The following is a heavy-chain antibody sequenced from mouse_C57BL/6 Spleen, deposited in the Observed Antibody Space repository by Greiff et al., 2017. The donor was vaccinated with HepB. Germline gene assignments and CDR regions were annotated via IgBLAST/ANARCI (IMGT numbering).Heavy chain of an antibody. CDR3: ARSPDYYGCSPYALDY. D-gene: IGHD1-1*01. CDR2: IYPGGGST. V-gene: IGHV1-55*01. CDR1: GYTFTSYW. J-gene: IGHJ4*01. Sequence: QVQLQQPGAELVKPGASVKMSCKASGYTFTSYWITWVKQRPGQGLEWIGDIYPGGGSTNYNEKFKSKATLTVDTSSSTAYMQLSSLTSEDSAVYYRARSPDYYGCSPYALDYWGQGASVTVAS.